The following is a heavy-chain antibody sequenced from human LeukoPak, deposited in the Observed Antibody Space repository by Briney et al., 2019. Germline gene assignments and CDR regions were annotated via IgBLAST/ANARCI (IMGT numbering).Heavy chain of an antibody. CDR2: IYYSGST. Sequence: SETLSLTCTVSGGSISSSSYYWGWIRQPPGKGLEWIGSIYYSGSTYYNPSLKSRVTISVDTSKNQFSLKLSSVTAADTAVYYCARGVWFGDFRGYYFDYWGQGTLVTVSS. V-gene: IGHV4-39*07. CDR1: GGSISSSSYY. J-gene: IGHJ4*02. CDR3: ARGVWFGDFRGYYFDY. D-gene: IGHD3-10*01.